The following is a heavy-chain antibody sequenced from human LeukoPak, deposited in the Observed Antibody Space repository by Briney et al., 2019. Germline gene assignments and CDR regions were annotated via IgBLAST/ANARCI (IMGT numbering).Heavy chain of an antibody. V-gene: IGHV4-38-2*02. CDR2: IYHSGST. D-gene: IGHD3-22*01. J-gene: IGHJ4*02. CDR1: GYSISSGYY. Sequence: SETPSLTCTVSGYSISSGYYWGWIRQPPGKGLEWIGSIYHSGSTYYNPSLKSRVTISVDTSKSQFSLKLSSVTAADTAVYYCASWDSSFFDYWGQGTLVTVSS. CDR3: ASWDSSFFDY.